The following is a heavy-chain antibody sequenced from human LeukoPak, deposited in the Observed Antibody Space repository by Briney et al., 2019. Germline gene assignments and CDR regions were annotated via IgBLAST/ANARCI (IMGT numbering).Heavy chain of an antibody. V-gene: IGHV3-7*01. CDR3: ARDVARTPAAFDI. J-gene: IGHJ3*02. D-gene: IGHD1-1*01. CDR1: GFTFSSYW. Sequence: GGSLRLSCAASGFTFSSYWMSWVRQAPGKELEWVANIKQDGSEKYYVDSVKDRFTISRDNAKNSLYLQMNSLRAEDTAVYFCARDVARTPAAFDIWGQGTMVTVSS. CDR2: IKQDGSEK.